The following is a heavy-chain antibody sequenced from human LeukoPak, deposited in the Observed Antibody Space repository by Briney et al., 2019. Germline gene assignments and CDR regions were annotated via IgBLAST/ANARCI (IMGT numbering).Heavy chain of an antibody. CDR3: AQGTVLLWFGEPMYYFDY. CDR2: ISGSGGST. D-gene: IGHD3-10*01. Sequence: WGSLRLSCAASGFTFSSYAMSWIRQAPGKGLQWVSAISGSGGSTYYADSVKGRFTISRDNSKNTLYLQMNSLRAEDTAVYYCAQGTVLLWFGEPMYYFDYWGQGTLVTVSS. J-gene: IGHJ4*02. CDR1: GFTFSSYA. V-gene: IGHV3-23*01.